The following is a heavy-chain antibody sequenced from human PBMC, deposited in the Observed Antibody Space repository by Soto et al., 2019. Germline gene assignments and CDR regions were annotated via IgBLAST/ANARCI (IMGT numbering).Heavy chain of an antibody. Sequence: GESLKISCKGSGYSFTSYWIGWVRQMPGKGLEWMGIIYPRDSDTRYSPSFQGQVTISADKSISTAYLQWSSLKASDTAMYYCARTGSRHFARSGYYYYYYGMDVWGQGTTVTVSS. CDR2: IYPRDSDT. V-gene: IGHV5-51*01. CDR1: GYSFTSYW. J-gene: IGHJ6*02. D-gene: IGHD3-22*01. CDR3: ARTGSRHFARSGYYYYYYGMDV.